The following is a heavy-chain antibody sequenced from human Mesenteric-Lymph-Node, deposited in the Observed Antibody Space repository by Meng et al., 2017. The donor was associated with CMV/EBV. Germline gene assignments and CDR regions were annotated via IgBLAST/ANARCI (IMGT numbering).Heavy chain of an antibody. Sequence: ASVKVSCKASRYTFTDSCMHWVRQAPGQGLEWMGWISAYNGNTNYAQKFQGRVTMTTDTSTSTAHMELRSLRSGDTAVYYCAKDIVMVPGAMFGMDVWGQGTTVTVSS. V-gene: IGHV1-18*04. D-gene: IGHD2-2*01. CDR1: RYTFTDSC. CDR2: ISAYNGNT. CDR3: AKDIVMVPGAMFGMDV. J-gene: IGHJ6*02.